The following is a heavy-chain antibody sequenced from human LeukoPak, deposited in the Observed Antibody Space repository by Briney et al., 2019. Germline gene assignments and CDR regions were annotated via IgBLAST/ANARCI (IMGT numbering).Heavy chain of an antibody. CDR3: ARGLSSSRRFDY. Sequence: ASGKLSCKAAGSTFTSYDINWVRHATGQGLEWMGWMNPNSGNTGYAQKFQGGVTMTRNTSITTASMALSSLRSEDTAVYYCARGLSSSRRFDYWGQGTLVTVPS. V-gene: IGHV1-8*01. CDR1: GSTFTSYD. J-gene: IGHJ4*02. CDR2: MNPNSGNT. D-gene: IGHD6-13*01.